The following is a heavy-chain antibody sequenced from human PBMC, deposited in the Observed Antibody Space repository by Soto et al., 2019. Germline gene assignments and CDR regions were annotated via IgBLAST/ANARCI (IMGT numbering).Heavy chain of an antibody. CDR2: ISGSGGST. Sequence: EVQLLESGGGLVQPGGSLRLSCAASGVTFSSYAMSWVRQAPGKGLEWVSAISGSGGSTYYADSVKGRFTISRDNSKNTLYLQMNSLRAEDTAVYYCANSYFRREPARKTGTTDHYYYYGMDVWGQGTTVTVSS. D-gene: IGHD1-7*01. V-gene: IGHV3-23*01. J-gene: IGHJ6*02. CDR3: ANSYFRREPARKTGTTDHYYYYGMDV. CDR1: GVTFSSYA.